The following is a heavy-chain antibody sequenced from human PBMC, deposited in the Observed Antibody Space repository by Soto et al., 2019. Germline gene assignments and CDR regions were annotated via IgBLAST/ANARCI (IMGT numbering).Heavy chain of an antibody. V-gene: IGHV4-59*01. CDR1: GGSIRDYF. CDR2: IYYSGRT. CDR3: ARVGGDDFGDSGGFDY. J-gene: IGHJ4*02. Sequence: QVQLQESGPGLVKPSETLSLTCTVSGGSIRDYFWTWIRQPPGKGLEWIGYIYYSGRTNYNPSLKSRVSISVDTSKNHFSLQLRSVTAADTAVYYCARVGGDDFGDSGGFDYWGQGTLVTDSS. D-gene: IGHD4-17*01.